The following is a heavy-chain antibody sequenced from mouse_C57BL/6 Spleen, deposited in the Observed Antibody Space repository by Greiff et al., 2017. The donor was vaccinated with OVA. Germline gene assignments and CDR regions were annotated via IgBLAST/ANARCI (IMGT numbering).Heavy chain of an antibody. V-gene: IGHV7-3*01. CDR1: GFTFTDYY. Sequence: EVKLVESGGGLVQPGGSLSLSCAASGFTFTDYYMSWVRQPPGKALEWLGFIRNKANGYTTEYSASVKGRFTISRDNSQSILYLQMNALRAEDSATYYCARYGSDYAMDYWGQGTSVTVSS. CDR2: IRNKANGYTT. CDR3: ARYGSDYAMDY. J-gene: IGHJ4*01.